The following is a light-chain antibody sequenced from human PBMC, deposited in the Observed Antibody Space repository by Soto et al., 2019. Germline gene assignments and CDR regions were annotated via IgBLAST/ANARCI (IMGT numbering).Light chain of an antibody. CDR1: QGISSW. Sequence: DIPMTQSPSSVSASVGDRVTITCRASQGISSWLGWYQQKPGKAPKLLIYAASSLQSGVPSRFSGSGSGTDFPLTISSLQHEDFATYYCQQANSFPLTFGGGTKVEIK. J-gene: IGKJ4*01. V-gene: IGKV1-12*01. CDR3: QQANSFPLT. CDR2: AAS.